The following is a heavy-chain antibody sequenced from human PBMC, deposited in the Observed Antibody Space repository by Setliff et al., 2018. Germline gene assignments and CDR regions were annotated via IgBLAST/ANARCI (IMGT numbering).Heavy chain of an antibody. Sequence: ASVKVSCKASGYTFSRYGINWVRQAPGQGLEWMGWISAYNDYTEFAQQFQGRVTMTTDTSTTTAYMELRSLRSDDTAVYYCARGFASFLEWLRPGYNWFDPWGQGTLVTVSS. CDR3: ARGFASFLEWLRPGYNWFDP. D-gene: IGHD3-3*01. J-gene: IGHJ5*02. CDR2: ISAYNDYT. CDR1: GYTFSRYG. V-gene: IGHV1-18*01.